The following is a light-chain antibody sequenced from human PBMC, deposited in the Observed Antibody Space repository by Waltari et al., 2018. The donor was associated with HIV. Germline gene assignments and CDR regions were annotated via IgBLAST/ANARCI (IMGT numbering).Light chain of an antibody. CDR3: QSTDNSEDMI. CDR1: ALSKQY. J-gene: IGLJ2*01. Sequence: SSELTQPPSVSVSPGQTATISCSGNALSKQYANWYQQKPGQAPVVVIFKDTERPSGIPERFSGSSSGTTVTLTIRGVQAEDEADYYCQSTDNSEDMIFGGGTKLAVL. V-gene: IGLV3-25*03. CDR2: KDT.